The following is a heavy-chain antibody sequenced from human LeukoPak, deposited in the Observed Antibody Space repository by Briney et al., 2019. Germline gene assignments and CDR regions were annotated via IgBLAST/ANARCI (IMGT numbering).Heavy chain of an antibody. CDR3: SRLKLVAPTSIMSDWFDP. D-gene: IGHD3-16*01. V-gene: IGHV4-31*03. Sequence: SQALSLTCTFSGVSISSGFYYGSGIRQHPGEGVEGIGYIYRYGRTFHTPSLKSRVSISTDTSKNHISLKLTSVTAADTSVHNSSRLKLVAPTSIMSDWFDPWGQGTLVTVSS. CDR2: IYRYGRT. CDR1: GVSISSGFYY. J-gene: IGHJ5*02.